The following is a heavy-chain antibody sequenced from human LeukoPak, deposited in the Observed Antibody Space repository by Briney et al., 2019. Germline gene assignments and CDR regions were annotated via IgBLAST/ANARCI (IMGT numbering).Heavy chain of an antibody. CDR3: ARDREYSYFDY. D-gene: IGHD5-18*01. V-gene: IGHV3-33*01. CDR1: GFTLNNCG. J-gene: IGHJ4*02. CDR2: IWYDGSNK. Sequence: GGSLRLSCTASGFTLNNCGMHWVRQAPGKGLEWVAIIWYDGSNKYYGDSVKGRFTISRDNSKNTLYLQMNSLRAEDTAVYYCARDREYSYFDYWGQGTLVTVS.